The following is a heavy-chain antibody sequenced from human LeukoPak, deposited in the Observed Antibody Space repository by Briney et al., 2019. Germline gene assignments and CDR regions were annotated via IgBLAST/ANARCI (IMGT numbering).Heavy chain of an antibody. CDR1: GGSICSSSYY. CDR2: IYYSGST. CDR3: ASGVAGTLYYYYYMDV. J-gene: IGHJ6*03. Sequence: SETLPLTCTVSGGSICSSSYYWGWIRQPPGKGLEWIGSIYYSGSTYYNPSLKSRVTISVDTSKNQFSLKLSSVTAADTAVYYCASGVAGTLYYYYYMDVWGKGTTVTVSS. V-gene: IGHV4-39*01. D-gene: IGHD6-19*01.